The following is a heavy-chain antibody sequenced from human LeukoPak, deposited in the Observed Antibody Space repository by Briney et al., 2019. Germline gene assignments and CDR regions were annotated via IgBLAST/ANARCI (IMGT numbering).Heavy chain of an antibody. CDR1: GYNFASHD. Sequence: ASVQVSCKASGYNFASHDITWVRQATGQGLEWMGWMNPNSGDTGYAQKFQGRVTMTRDTSISTAYMELSSLRSEDTAVYYCARGPPHSNYPDPYYYYMDVWAKGTTVTVS. J-gene: IGHJ6*03. V-gene: IGHV1-8*02. CDR3: ARGPPHSNYPDPYYYYMDV. CDR2: MNPNSGDT. D-gene: IGHD4-11*01.